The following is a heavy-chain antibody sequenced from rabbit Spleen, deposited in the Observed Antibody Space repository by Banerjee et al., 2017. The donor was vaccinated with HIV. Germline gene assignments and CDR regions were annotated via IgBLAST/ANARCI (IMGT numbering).Heavy chain of an antibody. CDR1: GFSFSSSYW. CDR2: INTGTGNT. V-gene: IGHV1S40*01. Sequence: QSLEESGGDLVKPGASLTLTCTASGFSFSSSYWMSWVRQAPGKGLEWIGCINTGTGNTYYASWAKGRFTISKASSTTVTLQMTSLTAADTATYFCATAGVGTGVGNYWDLWGPGTLVTVS. CDR3: ATAGVGTGVGNYWDL. D-gene: IGHD7-1*01. J-gene: IGHJ4*01.